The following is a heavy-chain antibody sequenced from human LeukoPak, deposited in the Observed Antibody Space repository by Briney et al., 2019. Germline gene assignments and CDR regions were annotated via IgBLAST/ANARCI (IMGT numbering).Heavy chain of an antibody. V-gene: IGHV3-23*01. CDR1: GFTFSSYS. CDR3: AKDGSDYDFWSGYPNWFDP. D-gene: IGHD3-3*01. CDR2: ISGSGGST. Sequence: GGSLRLSCAASGFTFSSYSMNWVRQAPGKGLEWVSAISGSGGSTYYADSVKGRFTISRDNSKNTLYLQMNSLRAEDTAVYYCAKDGSDYDFWSGYPNWFDPWGQGTLVTVSS. J-gene: IGHJ5*02.